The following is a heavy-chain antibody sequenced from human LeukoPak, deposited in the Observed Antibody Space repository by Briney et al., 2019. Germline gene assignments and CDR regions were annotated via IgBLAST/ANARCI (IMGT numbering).Heavy chain of an antibody. J-gene: IGHJ4*02. CDR1: QFTFSSYD. D-gene: IGHD3-10*01. Sequence: GGSLRLSCAASQFTFSSYDMHWVRQAPGKGLHWVAIISSDGSVTYYADSVKGRFTISRDNSKNTLYLQMNSLRAEDTAVYYCAKGYGSGGMGDYWGQGTLVTVSS. CDR3: AKGYGSGGMGDY. CDR2: ISSDGSVT. V-gene: IGHV3-30*18.